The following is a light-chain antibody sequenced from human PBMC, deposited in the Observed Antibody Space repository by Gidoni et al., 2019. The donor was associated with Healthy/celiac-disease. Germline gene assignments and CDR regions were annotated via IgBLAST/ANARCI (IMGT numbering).Light chain of an antibody. CDR2: DAS. V-gene: IGKV3-11*01. CDR3: QHRSNGPPLT. CDR1: KSVSSY. Sequence: ERVLTQSQATLSLSPGERATLTCRASKSVSSYLAWYQQPPVQAPRLLIYDASNRATAIPAMCSGSGSATDFTLTISRLEPEDVAVYCCQHRSNGPPLTFGGGTKVEIK. J-gene: IGKJ4*01.